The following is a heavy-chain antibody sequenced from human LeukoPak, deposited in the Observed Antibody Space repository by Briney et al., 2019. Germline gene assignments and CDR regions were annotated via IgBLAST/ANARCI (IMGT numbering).Heavy chain of an antibody. Sequence: GGSLRLSCAASGFTFSSYAMHWVRQAPGKGLEWVAVISYDGSNKYYADSVKGRFTISRDNSKNTLSPQMNSLRAEDTAIYYCAKDQGGTSDYPLGYSDNWGQGILVTVSS. CDR2: ISYDGSNK. CDR1: GFTFSSYA. CDR3: AKDQGGTSDYPLGYSDN. D-gene: IGHD2-15*01. J-gene: IGHJ4*02. V-gene: IGHV3-30-3*01.